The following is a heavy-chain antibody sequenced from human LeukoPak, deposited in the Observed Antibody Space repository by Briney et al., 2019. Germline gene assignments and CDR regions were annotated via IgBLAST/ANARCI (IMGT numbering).Heavy chain of an antibody. CDR2: IIPIFGTA. V-gene: IGHV1-69*13. D-gene: IGHD3-10*01. Sequence: EASVKVSCKASGGTFSSYAISWVRQAPGQGLEWMGGIIPIFGTANYAQKFQGRVTITADESTSTAYMELSSLRSEDTAVYYCAMHYGSDSSVFYYYGMDVWGQGTTVTVSS. CDR1: GGTFSSYA. J-gene: IGHJ6*02. CDR3: AMHYGSDSSVFYYYGMDV.